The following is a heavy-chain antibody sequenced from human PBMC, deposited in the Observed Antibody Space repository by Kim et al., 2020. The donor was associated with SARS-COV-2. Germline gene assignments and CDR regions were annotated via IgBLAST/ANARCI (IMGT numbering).Heavy chain of an antibody. Sequence: GGSLRLSCAASGFTFSSYAMHWVRQAPGKGLEWVAVISYDGSNKYYADSVKGRFTISRDNSKNTLYLQMNSLRAEDTAVYYCARDGGYGSGSYNYYGMDVWGQGTTVTVSS. J-gene: IGHJ6*02. D-gene: IGHD3-10*01. CDR3: ARDGGYGSGSYNYYGMDV. V-gene: IGHV3-30*04. CDR1: GFTFSSYA. CDR2: ISYDGSNK.